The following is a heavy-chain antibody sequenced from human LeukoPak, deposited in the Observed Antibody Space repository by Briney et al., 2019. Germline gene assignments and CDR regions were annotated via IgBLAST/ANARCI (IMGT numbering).Heavy chain of an antibody. J-gene: IGHJ4*02. CDR3: ARDPGYSYGYYY. D-gene: IGHD5-18*01. Sequence: GGSLRLSCAASGFTVRSNYMSWVRQAPGKGLEWVSVIYSGGSTYYADSVKGRFTISRDNSKHTLYLQMNSLRAEDTAVYYCARDPGYSYGYYYWGQGTLVTVSS. V-gene: IGHV3-66*01. CDR1: GFTVRSNY. CDR2: IYSGGST.